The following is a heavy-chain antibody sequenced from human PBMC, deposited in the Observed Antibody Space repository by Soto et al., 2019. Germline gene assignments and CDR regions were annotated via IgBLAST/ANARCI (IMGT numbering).Heavy chain of an antibody. Sequence: QVQLQESGPGLVKPSETLSLTCTVSGGSISSYYWSWIRQPPGKGLEWIGYIYYSGSTNYNPSLKSRVTISVDTSKNQFSLKLSSVTAADTAVYYCARHSGGFVVVPAYAFDIWGQGTMVTVSS. J-gene: IGHJ3*02. D-gene: IGHD2-2*01. CDR2: IYYSGST. CDR1: GGSISSYY. V-gene: IGHV4-59*08. CDR3: ARHSGGFVVVPAYAFDI.